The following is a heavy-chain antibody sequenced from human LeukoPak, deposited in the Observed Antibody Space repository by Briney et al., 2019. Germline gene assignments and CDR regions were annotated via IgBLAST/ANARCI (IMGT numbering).Heavy chain of an antibody. CDR2: ISWDGTIT. V-gene: IGHV3-43*01. J-gene: IGHJ4*02. Sequence: GGSLRLSCAASGFTFDDYTMHWVRQTPGKGLEWVSLISWDGTITYYADSVKGRFTISRDNSKNSLSLEMNSLRAEDTAFYYCAKTYSTAWFGYFDSWGQGTLVTVSS. CDR3: AKTYSTAWFGYFDS. D-gene: IGHD3-10*01. CDR1: GFTFDDYT.